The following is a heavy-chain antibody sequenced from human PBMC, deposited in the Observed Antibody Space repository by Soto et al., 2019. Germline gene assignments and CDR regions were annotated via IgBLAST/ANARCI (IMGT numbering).Heavy chain of an antibody. J-gene: IGHJ4*02. CDR2: IKQDGSEK. CDR1: GFSFKSYW. Sequence: EVQLVESGGGLVQSGGSLRLSCAASGFSFKSYWMSWVHQAPGKGLEWVANIKQDGSEKYYVDSVKGRFTISRDNAKTSLYLQMNSLRAEDTAVYYCATHNDWRLDYWGQGTLVTVSS. CDR3: ATHNDWRLDY. V-gene: IGHV3-7*01. D-gene: IGHD3-9*01.